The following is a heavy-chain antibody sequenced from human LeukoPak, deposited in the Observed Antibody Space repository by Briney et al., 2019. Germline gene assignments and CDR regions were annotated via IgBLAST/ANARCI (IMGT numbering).Heavy chain of an antibody. V-gene: IGHV1-2*02. CDR1: GYTFTGYY. Sequence: ASVKISCKASGYTFTGYYVHWVRQAPGQGLEWMGWVNTNSGATNYAQKFQGRVTMTRDTSISTAYMELNSLRDDDTALYYCTKPQPGAFEIWGQGTMVTVSS. D-gene: IGHD2-2*01. J-gene: IGHJ3*02. CDR3: TKPQPGAFEI. CDR2: VNTNSGAT.